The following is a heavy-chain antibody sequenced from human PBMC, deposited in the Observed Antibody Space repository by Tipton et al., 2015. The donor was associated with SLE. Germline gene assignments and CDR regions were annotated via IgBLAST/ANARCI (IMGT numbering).Heavy chain of an antibody. J-gene: IGHJ6*02. V-gene: IGHV4-61*09. D-gene: IGHD5-18*01. CDR2: IYTSGST. CDR1: GGSISSSSYY. CDR3: ARDKLRGYSYGYYYYGMDV. Sequence: TLSLTCTVSGGSISSSSYYWGWIRQPAGKGLEWIGYIYTSGSTNYNPSLKSRVTISVDTSKNQFSLKLSSVTAADTAVYYCARDKLRGYSYGYYYYGMDVWCQGTTVTVSS.